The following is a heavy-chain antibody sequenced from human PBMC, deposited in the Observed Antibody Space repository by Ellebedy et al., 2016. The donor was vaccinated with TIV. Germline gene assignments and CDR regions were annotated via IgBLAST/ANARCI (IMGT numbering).Heavy chain of an antibody. J-gene: IGHJ4*02. CDR2: ISYDGSNK. V-gene: IGHV3-30-3*01. CDR1: GFTFSSYA. D-gene: IGHD2-21*02. Sequence: GGSLRLSCAASGFTFSSYAMHWVRQAPGKGLEWVAVISYDGSNKYYADSVKGRFTVSRDNSKNTLYLQMNSLRPEDTALYYCAKDVGDWGPFDYWGQGTVVTVSS. CDR3: AKDVGDWGPFDY.